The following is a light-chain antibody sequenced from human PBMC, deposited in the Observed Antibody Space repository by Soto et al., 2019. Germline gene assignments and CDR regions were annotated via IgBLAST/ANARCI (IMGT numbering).Light chain of an antibody. CDR3: QQYGSSGT. CDR1: QSVSNNY. CDR2: GAS. V-gene: IGKV3-20*01. J-gene: IGKJ1*01. Sequence: EIVLTQSPGTLSLSPGEGATLSCRASQSVSNNYLAWYQQKPGQAPRLLIYGASNRATGIPDRFSGSGSGTDFTLTISRLEPEDFAVDYCQQYGSSGTFGQGNKGDIK.